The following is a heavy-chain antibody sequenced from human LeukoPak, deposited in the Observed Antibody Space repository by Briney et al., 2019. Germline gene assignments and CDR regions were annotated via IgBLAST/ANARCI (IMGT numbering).Heavy chain of an antibody. Sequence: SETLSLTCAVSGGSISSYYWSWIRQPAGKGLEWIGRIFTSGNTNYNPSLKSRVTMSVDTSKNRFSLKLSSVTAADTAVYYCARVSSSWYQDWYFDLWGRGTLVTVSS. D-gene: IGHD6-13*01. CDR2: IFTSGNT. CDR1: GGSISSYY. V-gene: IGHV4-4*07. J-gene: IGHJ2*01. CDR3: ARVSSSWYQDWYFDL.